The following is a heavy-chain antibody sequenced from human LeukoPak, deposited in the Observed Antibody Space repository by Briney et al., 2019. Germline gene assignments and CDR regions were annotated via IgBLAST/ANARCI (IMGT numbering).Heavy chain of an antibody. CDR3: AGGSDILTGYYPFLY. D-gene: IGHD3-9*01. J-gene: IGHJ4*02. CDR1: GGSFSDYY. CDR2: INHSGIT. V-gene: IGHV4-34*01. Sequence: PSETLSLTCAVYGGSFSDYYWSWIRQPPGKGLEYNGEINHSGITNYNPSLKRRVTISVDTSKNQFSLKLSSVTAADTAVYYCAGGSDILTGYYPFLYWGQGTLVTVSS.